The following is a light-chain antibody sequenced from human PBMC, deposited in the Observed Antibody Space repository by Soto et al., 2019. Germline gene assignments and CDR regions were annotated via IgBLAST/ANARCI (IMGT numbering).Light chain of an antibody. CDR3: QSYDNSLRGYV. V-gene: IGLV1-40*01. J-gene: IGLJ1*01. Sequence: QSVLTQPPSVSGAPGQRVTISCTGSSSNIVAGYDIHWYQQVPGTAPKLLIYDNNNRPSGVPDRFSGSKSGTSASLAITGLQDEDEADYYCQSYDNSLRGYVFGTGTKGTVL. CDR2: DNN. CDR1: SSNIVAGYD.